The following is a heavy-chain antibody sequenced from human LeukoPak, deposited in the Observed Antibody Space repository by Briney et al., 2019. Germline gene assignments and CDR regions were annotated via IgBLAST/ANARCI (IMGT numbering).Heavy chain of an antibody. CDR3: ASAVPAIVIPQNGFDI. J-gene: IGHJ3*02. CDR1: GFTFNGYY. Sequence: ASVKVSCKASGFTFNGYYVHWVRQAPGQGLEWMGRIHPYSGGSNSAQKFQGRVTMARGMSINTVYMELSGLRSDDTALYYCASAVPAIVIPQNGFDIWGPGTMVTVSS. V-gene: IGHV1-2*06. D-gene: IGHD1-26*01. CDR2: IHPYSGGS.